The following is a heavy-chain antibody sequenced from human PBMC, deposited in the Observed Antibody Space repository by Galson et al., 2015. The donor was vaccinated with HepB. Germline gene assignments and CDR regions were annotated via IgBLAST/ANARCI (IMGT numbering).Heavy chain of an antibody. Sequence: SVKVSCKASGGTFSSYAISWVRQAPGQGLEWMGGIIPIFGTANYAQKFQGRVTITADKSTSTAYMELSSLRSEDTAVYYCASRALDRYCSSTSCYEEWYFDLWGRGTLVTVSS. J-gene: IGHJ2*01. V-gene: IGHV1-69*06. CDR1: GGTFSSYA. D-gene: IGHD2-2*01. CDR3: ASRALDRYCSSTSCYEEWYFDL. CDR2: IIPIFGTA.